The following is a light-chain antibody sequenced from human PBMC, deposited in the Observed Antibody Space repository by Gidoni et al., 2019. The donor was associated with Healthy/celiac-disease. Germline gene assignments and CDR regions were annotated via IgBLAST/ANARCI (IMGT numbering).Light chain of an antibody. V-gene: IGKV3-15*01. CDR1: QSVSSN. CDR2: GAS. CDR3: QQYNNWPGLT. J-gene: IGKJ4*01. Sequence: DIVMNQSPATLSVSPGERATLSCRVSQSVSSNLSWYQQTPVQAPRLLIYGASTRATGIPARFSGSGSGTEFTLTISSLQSEDFAVYYCQQYNNWPGLTFGGGTKVEIK.